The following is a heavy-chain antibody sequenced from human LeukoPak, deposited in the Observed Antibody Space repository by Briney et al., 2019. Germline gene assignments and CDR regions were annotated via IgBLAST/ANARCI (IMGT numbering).Heavy chain of an antibody. D-gene: IGHD3-16*02. CDR1: GGSISSSKW. V-gene: IGHV4-4*02. CDR2: IYHSGST. J-gene: IGHJ4*02. Sequence: SGTLSLTCAVSGGSISSSKWWSWVRQPPGKGLEWIGEIYHSGSTNYNPSLKSRVTISVDKSKNQFSLKLSSVTAADTAVYYCASLDYDYVWGSYHYTFDYWGQGTLVTVSS. CDR3: ASLDYDYVWGSYHYTFDY.